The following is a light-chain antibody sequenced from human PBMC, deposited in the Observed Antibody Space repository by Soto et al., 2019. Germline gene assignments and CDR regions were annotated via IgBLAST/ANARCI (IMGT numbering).Light chain of an antibody. Sequence: QSVLTHPPSASGTPGQRVTISCSGSTSNIGSNYVYWYQQFPGTAPKLLIFGKNRRPSGVPDRFSGSKSDTSASLAISGLRSEDEADYYCSSYAGSNTLYVFGTGTKVTVL. V-gene: IGLV1-47*02. CDR3: SSYAGSNTLYV. CDR1: TSNIGSNY. J-gene: IGLJ1*01. CDR2: GKN.